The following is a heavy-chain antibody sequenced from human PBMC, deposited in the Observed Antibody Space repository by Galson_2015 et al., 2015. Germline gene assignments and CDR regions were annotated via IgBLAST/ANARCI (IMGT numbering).Heavy chain of an antibody. V-gene: IGHV3-30*18. CDR1: GFTFSSYG. CDR2: ISYDGSNK. D-gene: IGHD5-24*01. J-gene: IGHJ6*03. CDR3: AKAPRWLQYEIPYYMDV. Sequence: SLRLSCAASGFTFSSYGMHWVRQAPGKGLEWVAVISYDGSNKYYADSVKGRFTISRDNSKNTLYLQMNSLRAEDTAVYYCAKAPRWLQYEIPYYMDVWGKGTTVTVSS.